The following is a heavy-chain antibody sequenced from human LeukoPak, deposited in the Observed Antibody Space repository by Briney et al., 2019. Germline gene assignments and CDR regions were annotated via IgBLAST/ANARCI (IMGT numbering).Heavy chain of an antibody. D-gene: IGHD5-24*01. CDR1: GYSFTSSW. V-gene: IGHV5-10-1*01. Sequence: PGESLRISCQGSGYSFTSSWISWVRQMPGKGLEWMGRIDPSDSYTNYSPSFQGHVTISADKSISTAYLQWSSLKASDTAMYYCARHETVMAYYYGMDVWGQGTTVTVSS. CDR3: ARHETVMAYYYGMDV. CDR2: IDPSDSYT. J-gene: IGHJ6*02.